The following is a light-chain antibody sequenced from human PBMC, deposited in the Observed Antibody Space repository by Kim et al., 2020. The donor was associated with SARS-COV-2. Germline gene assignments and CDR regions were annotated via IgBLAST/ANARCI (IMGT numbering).Light chain of an antibody. CDR1: SLRSYY. V-gene: IGLV3-19*01. J-gene: IGLJ2*01. CDR3: NSRDRGGVV. Sequence: SSELTQDPAVSVALGQTVRITCQGDSLRSYYANWYQQKPGQAPLLVIYGKNNRPSGVPDRFSGSKSGSTASLTITGAQAEDEGDYYCNSRDRGGVVFGGGTQLTVL. CDR2: GKN.